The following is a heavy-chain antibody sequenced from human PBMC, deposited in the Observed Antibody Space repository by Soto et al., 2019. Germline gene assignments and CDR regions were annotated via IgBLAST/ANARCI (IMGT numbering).Heavy chain of an antibody. V-gene: IGHV3-74*01. D-gene: IGHD3-16*01. CDR3: ARGDKGGFDL. CDR2: IHSDGSST. J-gene: IGHJ3*01. Sequence: EVQLVESEGGLVQRGGSLRLSCAASGFTFNYYWMHWVRQAPGQGLVWVSHIHSDGSSTTYADSVKGRFTISRDNAKSTLYLQMTSLRAEATAVYYCARGDKGGFDLWGQGTTVTVSS. CDR1: GFTFNYYW.